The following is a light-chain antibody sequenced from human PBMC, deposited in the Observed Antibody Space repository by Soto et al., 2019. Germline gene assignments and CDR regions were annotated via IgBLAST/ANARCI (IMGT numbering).Light chain of an antibody. Sequence: EIVMTQSPATLSVSPGESATLSCRASRGIGNNLAWYQQRRGQAPRLLTFGIVTRATGIPARFSGSGSATAFTLTISRLQSEDFAVYYCQQYDVWPLTFGQGTRLEI. CDR1: RGIGNN. CDR3: QQYDVWPLT. V-gene: IGKV3-15*01. CDR2: GIV. J-gene: IGKJ2*01.